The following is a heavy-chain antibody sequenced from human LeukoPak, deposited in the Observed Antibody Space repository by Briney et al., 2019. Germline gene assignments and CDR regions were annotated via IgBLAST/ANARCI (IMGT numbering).Heavy chain of an antibody. V-gene: IGHV3-48*03. Sequence: GGSLRLSCAASGFTFSSYEMNWVRQAPGKGLDWVSYISSSGITIYYADSVKGRFIISRDNAKNSLHLQMNSLRAEDTAVYYCARKCSGGSCYGDYWGQGTLVTVSS. CDR1: GFTFSSYE. D-gene: IGHD2-15*01. J-gene: IGHJ4*02. CDR3: ARKCSGGSCYGDY. CDR2: ISSSGITI.